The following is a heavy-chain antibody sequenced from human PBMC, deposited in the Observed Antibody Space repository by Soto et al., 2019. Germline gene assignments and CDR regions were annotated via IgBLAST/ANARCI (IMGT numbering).Heavy chain of an antibody. Sequence: SLTCTVSGGSISIRDYYWGWIRQPPGKGLEWIGSVYYSGTTYYNPSLKSRVTISVDTSKNQFSLKVSSVTAADTAVYYCARESRYNWFDPWGQGTLVTVSS. CDR1: GGSISIRDYY. J-gene: IGHJ5*02. CDR3: ARESRYNWFDP. CDR2: VYYSGTT. V-gene: IGHV4-39*02.